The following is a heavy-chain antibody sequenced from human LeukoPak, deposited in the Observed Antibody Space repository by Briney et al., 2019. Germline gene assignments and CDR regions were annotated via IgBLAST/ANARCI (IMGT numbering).Heavy chain of an antibody. V-gene: IGHV4-31*03. J-gene: IGHJ4*02. D-gene: IGHD3-16*01. CDR2: IHYRGST. Sequence: SETLSLTCTVSGASISSGGIFWSWIRQHPGKGLEWIGYIHYRGSTYYNPPLRSRATISVDTSKNQFSLNLTSVTAADTAVYFCARGVPHYGVSAFYYYDYWGQGTLVSVSS. CDR3: ARGVPHYGVSAFYYYDY. CDR1: GASISSGGIF.